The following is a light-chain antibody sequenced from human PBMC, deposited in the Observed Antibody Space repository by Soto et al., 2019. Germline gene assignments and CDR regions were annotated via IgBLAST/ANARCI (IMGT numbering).Light chain of an antibody. J-gene: IGKJ1*01. CDR2: ITS. CDR3: QQYNNWPSWT. V-gene: IGKV3-15*01. CDR1: QSVNYN. Sequence: EIVLTQSPATLSVFPGEKATLSCGASQSVNYNLAWYQQKPGHAPRLLIYITSTRATGIPARFSGSGSGTEFTLTVSSLQSEDSAVYYCQQYNNWPSWTFGQGTKVDIK.